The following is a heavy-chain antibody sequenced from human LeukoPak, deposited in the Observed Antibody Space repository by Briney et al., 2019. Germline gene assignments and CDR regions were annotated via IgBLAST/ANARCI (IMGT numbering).Heavy chain of an antibody. J-gene: IGHJ5*02. D-gene: IGHD6-13*01. V-gene: IGHV4-30-2*01. Sequence: PSQTLSLTCAVSGGSISSGGYSWSWIRQPPGKGLGWVGYIYHSGSTYYNPSLKSRVTISVDRSKNQFSLKLSPVTAADTAVYYCARARVPIAAAGTGWFDPWGQGTLVTVSS. CDR1: GGSISSGGYS. CDR3: ARARVPIAAAGTGWFDP. CDR2: IYHSGST.